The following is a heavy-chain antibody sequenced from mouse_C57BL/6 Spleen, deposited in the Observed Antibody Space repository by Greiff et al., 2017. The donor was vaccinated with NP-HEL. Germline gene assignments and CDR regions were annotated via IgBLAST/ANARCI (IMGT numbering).Heavy chain of an antibody. D-gene: IGHD1-1*01. CDR2: IDPSASYT. V-gene: IGHV1-50*01. CDR1: GYTFTSYW. CDR3: ARFGSRDAMDY. Sequence: QVQLQQPGAELVKPGASVKLSCKASGYTFTSYWMQWVKQRPGQGLEWIGEIDPSASYTNYNQKFKGKATLTVDTSSSTAYMQLSSLTSEDSAVYYCARFGSRDAMDYWGQGTSVTVSS. J-gene: IGHJ4*01.